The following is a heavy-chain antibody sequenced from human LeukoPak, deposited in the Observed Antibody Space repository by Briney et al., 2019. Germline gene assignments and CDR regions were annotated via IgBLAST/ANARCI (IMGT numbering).Heavy chain of an antibody. J-gene: IGHJ4*02. CDR1: GFTLSSYG. V-gene: IGHV3-30*02. CDR2: IRYDGSNK. CDR3: AKDRNGYSSTFDY. D-gene: IGHD5-18*01. Sequence: PGGSLRLSCPASGFTLSSYGMHWIRQAPDKRLEWVAFIRYDGSNKNYADSVKGRFTISRDNSKNTLFLQMNSLRPEDTAVYYCAKDRNGYSSTFDYWGQGTLVTASS.